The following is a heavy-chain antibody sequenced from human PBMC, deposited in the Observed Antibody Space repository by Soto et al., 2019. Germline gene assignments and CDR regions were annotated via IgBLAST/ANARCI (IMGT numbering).Heavy chain of an antibody. CDR1: GDSVSSNSAA. CDR3: ARDYYGSGKKGVYNWFDP. D-gene: IGHD3-10*01. Sequence: QTLSLTCAISGDSVSSNSAAWNWIRQSPSRGLEWLGRTYYRSKWYNDYAVSVKSRITINPDTSKNQFSLQLNSVTPEDTAVYYCARDYYGSGKKGVYNWFDPWGQGTLVTVSS. V-gene: IGHV6-1*01. CDR2: TYYRSKWYN. J-gene: IGHJ5*02.